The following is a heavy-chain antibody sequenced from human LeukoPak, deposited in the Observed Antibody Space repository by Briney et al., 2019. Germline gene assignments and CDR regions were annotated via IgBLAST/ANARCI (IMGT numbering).Heavy chain of an antibody. D-gene: IGHD6-19*01. CDR2: INHSGST. Sequence: PSETLSLTCAVFGGSFSDYYWTWIRQPPGKGLEWIGEINHSGSTNYNPSLKSRVTISIDTSKNQFSLRLSSVTAADTAVYYCARKQWLVLADAFDIWGQGTMATVSS. J-gene: IGHJ3*02. V-gene: IGHV4-34*01. CDR1: GGSFSDYY. CDR3: ARKQWLVLADAFDI.